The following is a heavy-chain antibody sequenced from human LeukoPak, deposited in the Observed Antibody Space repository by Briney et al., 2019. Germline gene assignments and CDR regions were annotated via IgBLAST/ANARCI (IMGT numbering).Heavy chain of an antibody. Sequence: PSQTLSLTCTVSGGSISSGDYYWSWIRQPPGKGLEWIGYIYYSGSTYYNPSLKSRVTTSVDTSKNQFSLKLSSVTAADTAVYYCARAHQLLPAYNWFDPWGQGTLVTVSS. D-gene: IGHD2-2*01. CDR1: GGSISSGDYY. J-gene: IGHJ5*02. V-gene: IGHV4-30-4*01. CDR3: ARAHQLLPAYNWFDP. CDR2: IYYSGST.